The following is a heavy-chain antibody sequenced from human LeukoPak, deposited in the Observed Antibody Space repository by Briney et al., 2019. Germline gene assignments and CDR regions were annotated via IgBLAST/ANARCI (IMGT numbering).Heavy chain of an antibody. CDR3: AKGAIVVVTSPFDY. CDR1: GFTFSSHW. J-gene: IGHJ4*02. CDR2: INGDGSNT. V-gene: IGHV3-74*03. D-gene: IGHD3-22*01. Sequence: GGSLRLSCAASGFTFSSHWMHWVRQAPGKGLVWVSRINGDGSNTTYADSVKGRFTISRDNAKNTLYLQMNSLRAEDTAVYYCAKGAIVVVTSPFDYWGQGTLVTVSS.